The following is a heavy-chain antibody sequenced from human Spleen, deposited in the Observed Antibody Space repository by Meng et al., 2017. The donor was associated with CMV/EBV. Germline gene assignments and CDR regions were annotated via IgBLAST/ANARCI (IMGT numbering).Heavy chain of an antibody. D-gene: IGHD3-3*01. V-gene: IGHV2-5*01. Sequence: SLSTSGVGVGWIRQPPGKALEWLALIYWNDDKRYSPSLKSRLTITKDTSKNQGVLTMTNMDPVDTATYYCAHSGIVAYYDFWSGFDYWGQGTLVTVSS. J-gene: IGHJ4*02. CDR3: AHSGIVAYYDFWSGFDY. CDR2: IYWNDDK. CDR1: SLSTSGVG.